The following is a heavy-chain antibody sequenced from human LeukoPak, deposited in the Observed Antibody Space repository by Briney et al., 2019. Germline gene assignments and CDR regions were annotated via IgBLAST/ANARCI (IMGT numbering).Heavy chain of an antibody. V-gene: IGHV4-34*01. CDR2: INHSGST. D-gene: IGHD2-2*01. Sequence: SETLSLTCAVYGGSFSDYYWSWIRQPPGKGLEWIGEINHSGSTNYNPSLKSRVTISVDTSKNQFSLKLSSVTAADTAVYYCARLRNCSSTSCYFDYWGQGTLVTVSS. CDR1: GGSFSDYY. J-gene: IGHJ4*02. CDR3: ARLRNCSSTSCYFDY.